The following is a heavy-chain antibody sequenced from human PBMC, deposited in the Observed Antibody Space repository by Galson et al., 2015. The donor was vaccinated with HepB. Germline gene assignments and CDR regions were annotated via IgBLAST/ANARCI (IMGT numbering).Heavy chain of an antibody. CDR1: GGTFSSYA. V-gene: IGHV1-69*04. J-gene: IGHJ6*03. CDR3: ARDRDGKNYDFWSGYPYYYMDV. CDR2: IIPILGIA. Sequence: SVKVSCKASGGTFSSYAISWVRQAPGQGLEWMGRIIPILGIANYAQKFQGRVTITADKSTSTAYMELSSLRSEDTAVYYCARDRDGKNYDFWSGYPYYYMDVWGKGTTFSVSS. D-gene: IGHD3-3*01.